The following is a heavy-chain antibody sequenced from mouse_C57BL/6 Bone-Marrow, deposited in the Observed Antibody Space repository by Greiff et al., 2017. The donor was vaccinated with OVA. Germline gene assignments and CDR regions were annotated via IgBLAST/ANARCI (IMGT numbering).Heavy chain of an antibody. CDR3: GFIYYYGSSSWYFDY. D-gene: IGHD1-1*01. CDR2: IYPGSGNT. CDR1: GYTFTDYY. V-gene: IGHV1-76*01. Sequence: VQRVESGAELVRPGASVKLSCKASGYTFTDYYINWVKQRPGQGLEWIARIYPGSGNTYYNEKFKGKATLTAEKSSSTAYMQLSSLTSEDSAVYFCGFIYYYGSSSWYFDYWGQGTTLTVSS. J-gene: IGHJ2*01.